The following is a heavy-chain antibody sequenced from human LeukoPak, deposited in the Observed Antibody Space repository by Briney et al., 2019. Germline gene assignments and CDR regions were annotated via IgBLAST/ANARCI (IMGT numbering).Heavy chain of an antibody. Sequence: GGSLRLSCATSGFIFSSFSMNWVRQAPGKGLDWVSYIGSSNTIYYADSVKGRFTISRDNAQNSLYLQMNSLRDEDTAVYYCARDLHSGAYTFDYWGQGTLVTVSS. CDR1: GFIFSSFS. D-gene: IGHD1-26*01. CDR3: ARDLHSGAYTFDY. J-gene: IGHJ4*02. CDR2: IGSSNTI. V-gene: IGHV3-48*02.